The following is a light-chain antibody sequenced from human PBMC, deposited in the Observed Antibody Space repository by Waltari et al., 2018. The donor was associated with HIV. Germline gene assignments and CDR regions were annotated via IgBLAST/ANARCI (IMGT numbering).Light chain of an antibody. CDR3: CSYAGSSTLI. V-gene: IGLV2-23*02. CDR1: SRDVGSHLL. Sequence: QSAPTPPASVFGSPGQPLTIPCTGTSRDVGSHLLVSWYQQHPGKVPKLIIYEVAKRPSGVSNRFSGSKSGNTASLTISGLQAEDEADYYCCSYAGSSTLIFGGGTKLTVL. CDR2: EVA. J-gene: IGLJ2*01.